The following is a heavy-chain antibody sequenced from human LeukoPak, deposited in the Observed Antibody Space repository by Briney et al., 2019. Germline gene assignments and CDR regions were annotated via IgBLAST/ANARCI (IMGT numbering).Heavy chain of an antibody. Sequence: PSETLSLTCTVSGGSISSSSYYWGWIRQPPGKGLEWIGSIYYSGSIYYNPSLKSRVTISVDTSKNQFSLKLSSVTAADTAVYYCARHQAAAGVDYWGQGTLVTVSS. V-gene: IGHV4-39*01. J-gene: IGHJ4*02. CDR2: IYYSGSI. D-gene: IGHD6-13*01. CDR1: GGSISSSSYY. CDR3: ARHQAAAGVDY.